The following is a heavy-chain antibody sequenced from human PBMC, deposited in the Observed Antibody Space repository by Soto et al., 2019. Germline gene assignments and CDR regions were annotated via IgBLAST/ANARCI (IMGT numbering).Heavy chain of an antibody. CDR2: IYHSGST. D-gene: IGHD5-18*01. J-gene: IGHJ4*02. V-gene: IGHV4-30-2*01. Sequence: SETLSLTCAVSGGSISSGGYPWSWIRQPPGKGLEWIGYIYHSGSTYYNPSLKSRVTISVDRSKNQFSLKLSSVTAADTAVYYCARTVDTAMFFYFDYWGQGALVTVSS. CDR1: GGSISSGGYP. CDR3: ARTVDTAMFFYFDY.